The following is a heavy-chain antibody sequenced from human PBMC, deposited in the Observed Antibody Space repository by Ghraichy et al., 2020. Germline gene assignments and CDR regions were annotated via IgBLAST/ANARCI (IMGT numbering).Heavy chain of an antibody. CDR3: ARVFPRYCSGGSCYGIDQ. V-gene: IGHV3-33*01. J-gene: IGHJ4*02. CDR1: EFTFSSYG. D-gene: IGHD2-15*01. CDR2: MWYDGSNNK. Sequence: GGSLRLSCAASEFTFSSYGMHWVRQAPGKGLKWVAIMWYDGSNNKYYADSVKGRFTISRDNSKNTLYLQMNSLRVEDTAVYYCARVFPRYCSGGSCYGIDQWGQGTLVTVSS.